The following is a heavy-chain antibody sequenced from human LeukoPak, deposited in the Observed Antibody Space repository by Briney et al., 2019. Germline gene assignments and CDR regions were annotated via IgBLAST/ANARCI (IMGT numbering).Heavy chain of an antibody. J-gene: IGHJ4*02. CDR1: GFTFSSYA. CDR3: LIVVVITGINY. CDR2: ISGSGGST. V-gene: IGHV3-23*01. D-gene: IGHD3-22*01. Sequence: GGSLRLSCAASGFTFSSYAMCWVRQAPGRGLEWVSTISGSGGSTYYADSAKGRFTISRDNSKNTLYLQMNSLSAEDTAVYYCLIVVVITGINYWGQGTLVTVSS.